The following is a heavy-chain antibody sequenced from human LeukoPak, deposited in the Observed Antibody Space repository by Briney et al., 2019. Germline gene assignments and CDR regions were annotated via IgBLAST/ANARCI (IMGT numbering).Heavy chain of an antibody. J-gene: IGHJ4*02. Sequence: GGSLRLSCAASGFTFSSFALHWVRLAPGKGLEWLAVISFDGTNKYYADSVEGRLTISRDRSNNTLYLQMNSLRTDDTALYYCARGRLAVFGSLQDWGQGTLVTVSS. CDR2: ISFDGTNK. CDR1: GFTFSSFA. CDR3: ARGRLAVFGSLQD. V-gene: IGHV3-30*04. D-gene: IGHD3-16*01.